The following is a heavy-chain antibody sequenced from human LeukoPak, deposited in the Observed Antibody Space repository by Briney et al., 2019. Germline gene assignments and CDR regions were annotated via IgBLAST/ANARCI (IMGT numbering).Heavy chain of an antibody. CDR1: GDSFSRCY. D-gene: IGHD3-10*01. V-gene: IGHV4-59*08. CDR2: IYDTGDI. J-gene: IGHJ6*03. CDR3: ARHIYGAYYYMDV. Sequence: PSETLSLTCTVSGDSFSRCYWSWLRLPPGKGLEWIGYIYDTGDISYNPSLKSRVAMSVDTSRNQFSLKLSSVTAADTAVYYCARHIYGAYYYMDVWGKGTTVTVSS.